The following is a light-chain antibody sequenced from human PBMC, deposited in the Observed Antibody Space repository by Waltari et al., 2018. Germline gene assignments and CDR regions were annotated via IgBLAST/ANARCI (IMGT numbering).Light chain of an antibody. V-gene: IGLV2-23*01. CDR2: EGT. CDR1: SSDLGGYNF. CDR3: CSYAGRITFVV. Sequence: QSALTQPASVSGSPGQSITISCTGTSSDLGGYNFVSWYQQHPGKAPKVLIYEGTKRPSGISNRFSGSKSGNTASRTISGLRAEDEADYYCCSYAGRITFVVFGGGTKLTVL. J-gene: IGLJ2*01.